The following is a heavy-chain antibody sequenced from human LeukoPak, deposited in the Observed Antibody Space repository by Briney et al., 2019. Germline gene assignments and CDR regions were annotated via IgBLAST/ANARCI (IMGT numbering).Heavy chain of an antibody. CDR1: GFTFSTYP. Sequence: PGGSLRLSRAASGFTFSTYPMYWVRQAPGRGPEYVSGINNNGDRTYYAKSVKGRFTISRDNSKNTLYLQVGSLRAEDMAVYYCARGGLVGPTPYLDSWGQGTLVTVSS. CDR3: ARGGLVGPTPYLDS. J-gene: IGHJ4*02. V-gene: IGHV3-64*01. D-gene: IGHD1-26*01. CDR2: INNNGDRT.